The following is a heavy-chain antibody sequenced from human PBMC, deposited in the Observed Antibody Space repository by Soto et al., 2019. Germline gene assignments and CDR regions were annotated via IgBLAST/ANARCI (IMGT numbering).Heavy chain of an antibody. CDR2: ISSNSAYI. D-gene: IGHD6-13*01. CDR1: GFTFRSFT. J-gene: IGHJ5*02. Sequence: WGSLRLSCAASGFTFRSFTMNWVRQAPGKGLEWVSTISSNSAYIYYTDALRGRFTISRDNAKNSLHLQMNSLRAEDTTVYYCTRDASRDSSARGWFDPWGPGTLVTVSS. V-gene: IGHV3-21*01. CDR3: TRDASRDSSARGWFDP.